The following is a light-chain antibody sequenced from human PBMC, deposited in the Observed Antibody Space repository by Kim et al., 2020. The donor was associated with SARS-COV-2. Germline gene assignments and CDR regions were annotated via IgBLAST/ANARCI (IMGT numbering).Light chain of an antibody. CDR3: AAWDDSLNAYV. J-gene: IGLJ1*01. CDR1: TSNIGSNT. V-gene: IGLV1-44*01. CDR2: SDN. Sequence: ELTQPPSASGTPGQRVTISCSGSTSNIGSNTVNWYQQLPGTAPKFFIYSDNQRPSGVPDRVSGSKSDTSASLAISGLRSEDKADYYCAAWDDSLNAYVFASGTKVTVL.